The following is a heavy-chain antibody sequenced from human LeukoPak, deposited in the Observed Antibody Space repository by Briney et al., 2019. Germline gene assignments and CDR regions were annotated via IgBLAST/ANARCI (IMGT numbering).Heavy chain of an antibody. D-gene: IGHD2-21*02. V-gene: IGHV3-48*02. CDR1: GFTFSNYE. J-gene: IGHJ4*02. CDR2: ISSSSGSI. CDR3: ARGLVYCGGDCYRALDY. Sequence: PGGSLRLSCVASGFTFSNYEMNWVRQAPGRGLEWVSYISSSSGSIYYADSVKGRFTISRDNAKNSLYLQMNSLRDEDTALYYCARGLVYCGGDCYRALDYWGQGVLVTVSS.